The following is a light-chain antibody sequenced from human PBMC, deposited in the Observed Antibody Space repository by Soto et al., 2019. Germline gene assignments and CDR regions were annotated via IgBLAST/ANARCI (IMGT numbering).Light chain of an antibody. CDR1: SPNIGSNY. Sequence: QSVLTQPPSASGTPGQRVTISCSGRSPNIGSNYVYWYQQLPGTAPKPLIYRNNQRPSGVPDRFSGSKSGTSASLAISGLRSEDEADYYCAAWDDSLSGVVFGGGTKVTVL. J-gene: IGLJ2*01. CDR2: RNN. V-gene: IGLV1-47*01. CDR3: AAWDDSLSGVV.